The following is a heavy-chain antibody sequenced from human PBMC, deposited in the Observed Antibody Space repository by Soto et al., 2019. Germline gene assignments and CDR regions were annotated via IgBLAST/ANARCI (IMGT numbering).Heavy chain of an antibody. CDR1: GYTFTSYA. V-gene: IGHV1-3*01. CDR3: ARDLPNQLPAHAFDI. D-gene: IGHD1-1*01. Sequence: EASVKVSCKASGYTFTSYAMHCVRQAPGQRLEWMGWINAGNGNTKYSQKFQGRVTITRDTSASTAYMELSSLRSEDTAVYYCARDLPNQLPAHAFDIWGQGTMVTVSS. CDR2: INAGNGNT. J-gene: IGHJ3*02.